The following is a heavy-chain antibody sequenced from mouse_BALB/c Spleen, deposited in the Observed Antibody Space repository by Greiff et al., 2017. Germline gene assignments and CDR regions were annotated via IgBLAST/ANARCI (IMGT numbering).Heavy chain of an antibody. J-gene: IGHJ2*01. Sequence: QVQLQQSGAELARPGASVKLSCKASGYTFTSYWMQWVNQRPGQGLEWIGAIYPGDGDTRYTQKFKGKATLTADKSSSTAYMQLSSLASEDSAVYYCARLYGNYPFDYWGQGTTLTVSS. V-gene: IGHV1-87*01. CDR1: GYTFTSYW. D-gene: IGHD2-10*02. CDR3: ARLYGNYPFDY. CDR2: IYPGDGDT.